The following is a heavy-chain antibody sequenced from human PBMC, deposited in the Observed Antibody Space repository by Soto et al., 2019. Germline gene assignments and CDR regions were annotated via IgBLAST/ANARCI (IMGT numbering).Heavy chain of an antibody. D-gene: IGHD2-15*01. CDR2: ISSSGYI. V-gene: IGHV3-21*01. J-gene: IGHJ6*02. Sequence: PGGSLRLSCAASVFTFSSYTINWVRQAPGKRLEWLSSISSSGYIFSTDSVRGRFTISRDNAKNSVYLQINSLRAEDTAVYFCARDCSGGSCYPGMDVWGQGTTVTVSS. CDR1: VFTFSSYT. CDR3: ARDCSGGSCYPGMDV.